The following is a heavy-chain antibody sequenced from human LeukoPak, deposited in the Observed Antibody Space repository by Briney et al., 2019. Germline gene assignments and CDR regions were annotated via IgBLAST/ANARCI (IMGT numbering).Heavy chain of an antibody. CDR3: AGGWISGPSFDY. CDR1: GGSFSGYY. CDR2: INHSGST. J-gene: IGHJ4*02. V-gene: IGHV4-34*01. Sequence: SETLSLTCAVYGGSFSGYYWSWIRQPPGKGLEWIGEINHSGSTNYNPSLTSRVAISVDTSKNQFSLKLSSVTAADTAVYYCAGGWISGPSFDYWGQGTLVTVSS. D-gene: IGHD3-10*01.